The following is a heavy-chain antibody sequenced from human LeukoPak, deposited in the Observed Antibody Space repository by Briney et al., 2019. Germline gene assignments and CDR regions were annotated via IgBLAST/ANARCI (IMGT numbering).Heavy chain of an antibody. CDR2: IYFRGST. Sequence: SETLSLTCTVPGGSISSNSYYWGWIRQPPGKGLEWIASIYFRGSTDYNPSLKSRVTISVDTSKNQFSLKLSSVTAADTAVYYCARGTMVRGADYWGQGTLVTVSS. CDR1: GGSISSNSYY. J-gene: IGHJ4*02. V-gene: IGHV4-39*01. D-gene: IGHD3-10*01. CDR3: ARGTMVRGADY.